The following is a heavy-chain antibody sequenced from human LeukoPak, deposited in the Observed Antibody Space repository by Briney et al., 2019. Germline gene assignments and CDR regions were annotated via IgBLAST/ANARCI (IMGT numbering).Heavy chain of an antibody. CDR2: IWYDGSNK. D-gene: IGHD4-11*01. Sequence: GGSLRLSCAASGFTFSSYGMHWVRQAPGKGLEWVAVIWYDGSNKYYADSVKGRFTISRDNSKNTLYLQMNSLRAEDTAVYYCAKLTVTTRQLDYWGQGTLVTVSS. CDR3: AKLTVTTRQLDY. CDR1: GFTFSSYG. V-gene: IGHV3-30*02. J-gene: IGHJ4*02.